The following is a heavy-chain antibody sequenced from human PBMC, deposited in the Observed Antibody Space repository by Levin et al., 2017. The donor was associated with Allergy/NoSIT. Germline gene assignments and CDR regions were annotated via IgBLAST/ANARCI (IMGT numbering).Heavy chain of an antibody. V-gene: IGHV4-39*01. Sequence: SETLSLTCTVSGGSVSSSSHYWGWIRQPPGKGLEWTGSIYYSGKTYYNPSLKSRVTISVDTSKKQFSLDLRSVTDADTAVYYCARQMWEDSGSPFDYWGQGTLVTVSS. CDR3: ARQMWEDSGSPFDY. J-gene: IGHJ4*02. CDR2: IYYSGKT. D-gene: IGHD1-26*01. CDR1: GGSVSSSSHY.